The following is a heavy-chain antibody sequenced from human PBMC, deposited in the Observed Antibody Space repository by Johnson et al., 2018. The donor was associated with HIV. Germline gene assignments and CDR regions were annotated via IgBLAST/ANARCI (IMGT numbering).Heavy chain of an antibody. CDR3: ANGPIKYSRSSRGVAFEI. Sequence: VQLVESGGGVVQPGRSLRLSCAASEFTFSNYDMHWVRQAPGKGLEWVAVISYDGSNKYYADSLKGRFTISRDNSKSTLYLQMNSLRAEDTAVYYCANGPIKYSRSSRGVAFEIWGQGTTVIVSS. CDR1: EFTFSNYD. D-gene: IGHD6-6*01. V-gene: IGHV3-30*18. CDR2: ISYDGSNK. J-gene: IGHJ3*02.